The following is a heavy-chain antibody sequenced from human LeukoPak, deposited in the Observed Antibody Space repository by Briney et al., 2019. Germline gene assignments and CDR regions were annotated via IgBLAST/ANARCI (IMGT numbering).Heavy chain of an antibody. CDR2: IIPIFGTA. CDR3: ASGAEYSYENWFDP. D-gene: IGHD5-18*01. Sequence: SVKVSCKASGGTLSSYAITWVRPAPGQGLEWMGGIIPIFGTANYAQKFQGGVTITADKSTSTAYMELSSLRSEDTAVYYCASGAEYSYENWFDPWGQGTLVTVSS. V-gene: IGHV1-69*06. J-gene: IGHJ5*02. CDR1: GGTLSSYA.